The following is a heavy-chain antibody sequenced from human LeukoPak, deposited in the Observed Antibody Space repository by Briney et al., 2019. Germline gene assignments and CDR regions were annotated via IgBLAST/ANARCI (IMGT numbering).Heavy chain of an antibody. D-gene: IGHD3-10*02. CDR1: GYSFTSYW. CDR2: IYPGDSDT. Sequence: GESLKISCKGSGYSFTSYWIGWVRQMPGKGLEWMGIIYPGDSDTRYSPSFQGQVTISADKSIGTAYLQWSSLKASDTAMYYCARQRITMSKNYYYYGMDVWGQGTTVTVSS. CDR3: ARQRITMSKNYYYYGMDV. V-gene: IGHV5-51*01. J-gene: IGHJ6*02.